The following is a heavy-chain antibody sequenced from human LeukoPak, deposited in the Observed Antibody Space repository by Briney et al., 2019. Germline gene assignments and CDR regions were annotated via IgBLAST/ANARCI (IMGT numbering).Heavy chain of an antibody. Sequence: SETLSLTCTVSGDSINSLDLWSWVRQPPGKGLEWIGEMYLSGTTHSNPSVKSRVTISIDKSKNQFFLNLSSVTAADTAVYYCARVMLTFGGVIVEYFQHWGQGTLVTVSS. CDR3: ARVMLTFGGVIVEYFQH. CDR2: MYLSGTT. D-gene: IGHD3-16*02. V-gene: IGHV4-4*02. J-gene: IGHJ1*01. CDR1: GDSINSLDL.